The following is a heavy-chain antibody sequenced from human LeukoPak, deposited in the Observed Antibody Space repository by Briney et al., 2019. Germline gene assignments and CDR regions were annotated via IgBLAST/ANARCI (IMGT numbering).Heavy chain of an antibody. Sequence: SETLSLTCAVSGGSISSGGYYWSWIRQHPGKGLEWIGYIYYSGSTNYNPSLKSRVTISVDTSKNQFSLKLSSVTAADTAVYYCARVYPRTYYFDYWGQGTLVTVSS. CDR1: GGSISSGGYY. J-gene: IGHJ4*02. V-gene: IGHV4-31*11. D-gene: IGHD2-2*01. CDR3: ARVYPRTYYFDY. CDR2: IYYSGST.